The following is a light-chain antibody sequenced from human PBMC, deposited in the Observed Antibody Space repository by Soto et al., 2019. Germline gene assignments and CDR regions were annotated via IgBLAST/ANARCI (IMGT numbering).Light chain of an antibody. Sequence: AIQLTQSPSSLSASVGDRVTITCRASQGISSALAWYQQKPGKAPKLLIYDASSLESGAPSRFSGSGSGTDFTLTISSLQPEDFATYYCQQFNNYLWTFGQGTKVDIK. CDR3: QQFNNYLWT. V-gene: IGKV1D-13*01. CDR1: QGISSA. J-gene: IGKJ1*01. CDR2: DAS.